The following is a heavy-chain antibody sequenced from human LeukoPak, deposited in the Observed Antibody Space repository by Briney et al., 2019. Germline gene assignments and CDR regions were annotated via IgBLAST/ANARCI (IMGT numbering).Heavy chain of an antibody. Sequence: SVKVSCKASGGTFSSYAISWVRQAPGQGLEWMGGIIPIFGTANYAQKFQGRVTITADESTSTAYMELSSLRSEDTAVYYCAKDLGAAAGTFYDYWGQGTLVTVSS. CDR2: IIPIFGTA. V-gene: IGHV1-69*01. D-gene: IGHD6-13*01. CDR3: AKDLGAAAGTFYDY. CDR1: GGTFSSYA. J-gene: IGHJ4*02.